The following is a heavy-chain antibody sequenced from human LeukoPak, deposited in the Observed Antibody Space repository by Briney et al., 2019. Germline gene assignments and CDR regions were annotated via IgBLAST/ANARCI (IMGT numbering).Heavy chain of an antibody. V-gene: IGHV4-30-2*01. Sequence: SETLSLTCTVSGGSISSGSYYWSWIRQTPGKGLEWIGYIYHSGSTYYNPSLKSRVTISVDRSKNQFSLKLSSVTAADTAVYYCARHPYCSSTSCAFYYMDVWGKGTTVTVSS. CDR1: GGSISSGSYY. CDR2: IYHSGST. CDR3: ARHPYCSSTSCAFYYMDV. D-gene: IGHD2-2*01. J-gene: IGHJ6*03.